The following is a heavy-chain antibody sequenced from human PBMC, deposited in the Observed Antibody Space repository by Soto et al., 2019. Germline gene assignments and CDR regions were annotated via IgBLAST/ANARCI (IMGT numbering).Heavy chain of an antibody. D-gene: IGHD3-10*01. J-gene: IGHJ4*02. Sequence: GGSLRLSCAASEFTFDDYAMHWVRQAPGKGLEWVSGISWNSDNIGYADSVKGRFTISRDNVKNSLYLQLDSLRAEDTALYYSVRSGDYRSGSYWYFFDYWGQGTQVTVSS. CDR3: VRSGDYRSGSYWYFFDY. V-gene: IGHV3-9*01. CDR2: ISWNSDNI. CDR1: EFTFDDYA.